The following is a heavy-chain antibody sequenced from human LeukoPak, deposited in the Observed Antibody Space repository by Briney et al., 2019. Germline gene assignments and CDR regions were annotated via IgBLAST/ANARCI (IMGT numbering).Heavy chain of an antibody. CDR3: ARTVRQWLANDAFDI. CDR1: GGSISGHY. D-gene: IGHD6-19*01. CDR2: IYSSGST. V-gene: IGHV4-59*11. Sequence: SETLSVTCTVSGGSISGHYWTWIRQPPGKGLEWIGYIYSSGSTNYNPSLKSRVTMSVDTSKNQFSLRLSSVTAADTAVYYCARTVRQWLANDAFDIWGQGTTVTVSS. J-gene: IGHJ3*02.